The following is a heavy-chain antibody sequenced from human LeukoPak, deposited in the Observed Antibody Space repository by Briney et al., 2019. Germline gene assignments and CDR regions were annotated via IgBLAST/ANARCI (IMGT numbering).Heavy chain of an antibody. V-gene: IGHV3-74*01. CDR1: GFTFSSYW. Sequence: PGGSLRLSCAASGFTFSSYWMHWVRQAPGKGLVWVSRINSDGSSTSYADSVKGRFTISRDNAKNTLYLQMNSLRVEDTAVYYCARYITVTDAFDIWGQGTMVTVSS. J-gene: IGHJ3*02. D-gene: IGHD4-17*01. CDR2: INSDGSST. CDR3: ARYITVTDAFDI.